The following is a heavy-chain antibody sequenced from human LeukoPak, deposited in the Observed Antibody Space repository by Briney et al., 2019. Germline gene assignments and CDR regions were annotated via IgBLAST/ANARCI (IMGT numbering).Heavy chain of an antibody. CDR3: ARAPIAYYYDSSGSFDY. V-gene: IGHV4-59*01. Sequence: SETLSLTCTVSGGSISSYYWSWIRQPPGNGLEWIGYIYYSGSTNYNPSLKSRVTISVDTSKNQFSLKLSSVTAADTAVYYCARAPIAYYYDSSGSFDYWGQGTLVTVSS. CDR1: GGSISSYY. J-gene: IGHJ4*02. D-gene: IGHD3-22*01. CDR2: IYYSGST.